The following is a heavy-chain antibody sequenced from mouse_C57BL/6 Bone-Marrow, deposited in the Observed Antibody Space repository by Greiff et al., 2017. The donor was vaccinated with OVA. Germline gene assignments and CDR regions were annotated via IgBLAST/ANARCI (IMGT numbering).Heavy chain of an antibody. Sequence: VQLQQSGPGLVQPSQRLSITCTVSGFSLTSYGVHWVRQSPGKGLEWLGVIWRGGSTDYNAAFMSRLSITKDNSKSQVFFKMNSLQADDTAIYYCAKKGYSNYDAMDYWGQGTSVTVSS. CDR1: GFSLTSYG. D-gene: IGHD2-5*01. CDR3: AKKGYSNYDAMDY. V-gene: IGHV2-5*01. CDR2: IWRGGST. J-gene: IGHJ4*01.